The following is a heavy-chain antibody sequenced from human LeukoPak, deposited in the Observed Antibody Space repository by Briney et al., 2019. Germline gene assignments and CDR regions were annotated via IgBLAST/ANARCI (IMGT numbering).Heavy chain of an antibody. Sequence: TGGSLRLSCAASGFTFSSYSMNWVRQAPGKGLEYVSAISSNGGSTYYANSVKGRFTISRDNSKNTVYLQMGSLRTEDMAVYYCARVRSGSYYGLDYWGQGTLVTVSS. CDR1: GFTFSSYS. J-gene: IGHJ4*02. D-gene: IGHD1-26*01. CDR2: ISSNGGST. CDR3: ARVRSGSYYGLDY. V-gene: IGHV3-64*01.